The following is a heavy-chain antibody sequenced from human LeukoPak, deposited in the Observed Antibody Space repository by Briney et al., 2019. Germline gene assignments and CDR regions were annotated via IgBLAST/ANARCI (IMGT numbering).Heavy chain of an antibody. CDR1: GYTFTSYD. J-gene: IGHJ6*02. D-gene: IGHD6-6*01. Sequence: GASVKVSCKASGYTFTSYDINWVRQATGQGLGWMGWMNPNSGNTGYAQKFQGRVTMTRNTSISTAYMELSSLRSEDTAVYYCARAPARIAASYVYGMDVWGQGTTVTVSS. V-gene: IGHV1-8*02. CDR3: ARAPARIAASYVYGMDV. CDR2: MNPNSGNT.